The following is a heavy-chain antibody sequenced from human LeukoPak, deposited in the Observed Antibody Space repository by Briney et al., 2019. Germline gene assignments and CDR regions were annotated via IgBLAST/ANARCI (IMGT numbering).Heavy chain of an antibody. V-gene: IGHV4-30-2*01. D-gene: IGHD3-16*02. CDR3: ARVWGSYPEIDERLTHNYGMDV. J-gene: IGHJ6*02. CDR1: GGSISSGGYY. CDR2: IYHSGST. Sequence: PSQTLSLTCTVSGGSISSGGYYWSWIRQPPGKGLEWIGYIYHSGSTYYNPSLKSRVTISVDTSKNQFSLKLSSVTAADTAVYYCARVWGSYPEIDERLTHNYGMDVRGQGTTVTVSS.